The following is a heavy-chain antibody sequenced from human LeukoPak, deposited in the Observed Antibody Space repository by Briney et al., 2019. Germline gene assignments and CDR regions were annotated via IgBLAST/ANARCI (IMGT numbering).Heavy chain of an antibody. J-gene: IGHJ6*02. CDR2: ISYDGSNK. Sequence: GGSLRLSCAASGFTFDDYAMHWVRQAPGKGLEWVAVISYDGSNKYYADSVKGRFTISRDNPKNTLYLQMSSLRGEDTAVYYCARGLGYDSLFYYGMDVWGQGTTVTVSS. V-gene: IGHV3-30-3*01. CDR3: ARGLGYDSLFYYGMDV. D-gene: IGHD5-12*01. CDR1: GFTFDDYA.